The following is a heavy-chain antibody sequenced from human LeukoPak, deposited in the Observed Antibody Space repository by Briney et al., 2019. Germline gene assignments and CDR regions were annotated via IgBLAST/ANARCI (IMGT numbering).Heavy chain of an antibody. J-gene: IGHJ4*02. CDR3: VRTREYSSTWYFDY. Sequence: SETLSLTCTVSGGSIRSYYWGWIRQPPGKGMEWIGHFFLSGSTTYNPSLKSRVTISVDTSKNQFSMKITSVIAADTAVYYCVRTREYSSTWYFDYWGQGILVTVSS. CDR1: GGSIRSYY. D-gene: IGHD6-13*01. CDR2: FFLSGST. V-gene: IGHV4-59*01.